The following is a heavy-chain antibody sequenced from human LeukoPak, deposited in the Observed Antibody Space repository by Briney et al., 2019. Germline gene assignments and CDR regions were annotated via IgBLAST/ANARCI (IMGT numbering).Heavy chain of an antibody. CDR3: ARDNGLWSGQIYYYYYYMDV. V-gene: IGHV3-21*01. D-gene: IGHD3-3*01. CDR2: ISSSSSYI. J-gene: IGHJ6*03. Sequence: GGSLRLSCAASGFTFSSYSMNWVRQAPGKGLEWVSSISSSSSYIYYADSVKGRFTISRDNAKNSLYLQMNSLRAEDTAVYYCARDNGLWSGQIYYYYYYMDVWGKGTTVTVSS. CDR1: GFTFSSYS.